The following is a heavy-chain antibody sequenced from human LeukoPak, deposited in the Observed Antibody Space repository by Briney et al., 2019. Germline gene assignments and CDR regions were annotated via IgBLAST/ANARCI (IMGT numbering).Heavy chain of an antibody. J-gene: IGHJ4*02. V-gene: IGHV3-48*01. CDR3: ARGRYSSSSGDFDY. Sequence: GGSLRLSCAASGFTFSSYSMNWVRQAPGKGLEWVSYISSSSSTIYYAASVKGRLTISRDNAKNSLYLQMNSLRAEDTAVYYCARGRYSSSSGDFDYWGQGTLVTVSS. CDR2: ISSSSSTI. D-gene: IGHD6-6*01. CDR1: GFTFSSYS.